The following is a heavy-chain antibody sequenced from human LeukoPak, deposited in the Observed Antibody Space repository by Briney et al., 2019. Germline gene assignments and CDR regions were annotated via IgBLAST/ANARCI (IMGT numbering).Heavy chain of an antibody. V-gene: IGHV3-48*03. D-gene: IGHD3-3*01. CDR3: ARAITIFGVTMTYFDY. J-gene: IGHJ4*02. Sequence: GGSLRLSCAASGFTFSSYEMNWVRQAPGKGLEWVSYISSSGSTIYYADSVKGRFTISRDNAKNSLYLQMNSLRAEDTAIYYCARAITIFGVTMTYFDYWGQGTLVTVSS. CDR1: GFTFSSYE. CDR2: ISSSGSTI.